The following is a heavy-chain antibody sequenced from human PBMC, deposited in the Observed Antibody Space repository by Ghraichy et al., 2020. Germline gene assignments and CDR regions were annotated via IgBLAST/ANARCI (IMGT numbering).Heavy chain of an antibody. J-gene: IGHJ4*02. V-gene: IGHV4-4*02. CDR1: GGSISSSDW. Sequence: SETLSLTCAVSGGSISSSDWWSWVRQSPGKGLEWIGNIYHTGTTNYNPSLKSRVTISVDKSKNQFSLQLTSVTAADSAIYYAARLGSAASSGRSTDYWGQGTQVTVSS. CDR3: ARLGSAASSGRSTDY. D-gene: IGHD6-19*01. CDR2: IYHTGTT.